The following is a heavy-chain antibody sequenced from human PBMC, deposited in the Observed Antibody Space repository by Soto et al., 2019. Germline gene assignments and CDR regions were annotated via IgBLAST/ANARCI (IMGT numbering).Heavy chain of an antibody. CDR1: GYTFTGHY. CDR2: VGPESGAT. J-gene: IGHJ4*02. CDR3: GRGRSGQIVVFY. Sequence: ASVKVSCKASGYTFTGHYIHWVRQAPEQGPEWMGEVGPESGATRYAQKFQGRVTMTMDMSITTVYMELSNLSPDDTAVYYCGRGRSGQIVVFYWAQGTPVTVSS. D-gene: IGHD5-12*01. V-gene: IGHV1-2*02.